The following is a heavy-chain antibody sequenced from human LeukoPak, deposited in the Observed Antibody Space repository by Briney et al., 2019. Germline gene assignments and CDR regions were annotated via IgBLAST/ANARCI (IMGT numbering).Heavy chain of an antibody. CDR3: ARDMGYSSSRFVVDY. J-gene: IGHJ4*02. D-gene: IGHD6-13*01. Sequence: GGSLRLSCAASGFTFSSYSMNWVRQAPGKGLEWVSSISSSSSYIYYADSVKGRFTISRDNAKNSLYLQMNSLRAEDTAVYYCARDMGYSSSRFVVDYWGQGTLVTVSS. V-gene: IGHV3-21*01. CDR1: GFTFSSYS. CDR2: ISSSSSYI.